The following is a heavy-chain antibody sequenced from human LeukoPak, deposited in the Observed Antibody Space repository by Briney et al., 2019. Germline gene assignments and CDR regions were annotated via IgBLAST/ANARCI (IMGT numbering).Heavy chain of an antibody. CDR1: GFTFDDYA. CDR3: AKDRGPTVTTGYFDL. Sequence: GRSLRLSCAASGFTFDDYAMYWVRQAPGKGREWVSGISWNSGSIGYADSVKGRFTISRDNAKNSLYLQMNSLRAEDTALYYCAKDRGPTVTTGYFDLWGRGTLVTVSS. J-gene: IGHJ2*01. D-gene: IGHD4-17*01. V-gene: IGHV3-9*01. CDR2: ISWNSGSI.